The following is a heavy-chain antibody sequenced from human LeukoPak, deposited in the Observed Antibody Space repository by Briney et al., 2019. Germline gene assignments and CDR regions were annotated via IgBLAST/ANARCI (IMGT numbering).Heavy chain of an antibody. CDR2: IYSGGST. J-gene: IGHJ4*02. D-gene: IGHD6-19*01. CDR3: ARDQGLLVVAGRFGY. CDR1: GFTVSRNY. Sequence: GGSLRLSCAASGFTVSRNYMSWVRQAPGKGLEWVSVIYSGGSTYYADSVKGRFTISRDNSKNTLYLQMNSPRAEDTAVYYCARDQGLLVVAGRFGYWGQGTLVTVSS. V-gene: IGHV3-66*01.